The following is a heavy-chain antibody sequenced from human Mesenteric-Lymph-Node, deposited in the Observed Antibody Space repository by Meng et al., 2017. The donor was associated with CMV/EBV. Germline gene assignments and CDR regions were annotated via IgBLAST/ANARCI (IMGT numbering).Heavy chain of an antibody. V-gene: IGHV3-23*01. CDR1: GFTLSNYA. D-gene: IGHD1-20*01. J-gene: IGHJ4*02. Sequence: GESLKISCVASGFTLSNYAMSWVRQAPGKGLEWVSAISNSGGTTYYADSVRGRFTISRDNSKNTLYLQMNGLRAEDTAVYYCAKPEGYNWGYGYYFDHWGQGTLVTVSS. CDR2: ISNSGGTT. CDR3: AKPEGYNWGYGYYFDH.